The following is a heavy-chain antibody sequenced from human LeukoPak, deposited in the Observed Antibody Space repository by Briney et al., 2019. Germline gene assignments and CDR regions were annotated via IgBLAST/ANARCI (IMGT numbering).Heavy chain of an antibody. J-gene: IGHJ3*02. Sequence: GGSLRLSCAASGFTFSSHGMHWVRQAPGKGLEWMAFIPFDGSRQYYADSVKGRFIISRDNSKQTLYLQINNLRAEDTAVYYCAKAADNFDIWGQGTMVTVSS. CDR3: AKAADNFDI. V-gene: IGHV3-30*02. CDR2: IPFDGSRQ. CDR1: GFTFSSHG. D-gene: IGHD3-9*01.